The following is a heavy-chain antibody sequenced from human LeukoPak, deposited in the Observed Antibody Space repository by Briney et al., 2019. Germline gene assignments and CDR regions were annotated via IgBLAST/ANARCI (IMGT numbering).Heavy chain of an antibody. CDR3: ARASGRFLEWSRNYYMDV. J-gene: IGHJ6*03. CDR2: IIPIFGTA. CDR1: GGTFSSYA. Sequence: SVKVSFKASGGTFSSYAISWVRQAPGQGLEWMGGIIPIFGTANYAQKFQGRVTITTDESTSTAYMELSSLRSEDTAVYYCARASGRFLEWSRNYYMDVWGKGTTVTVSS. V-gene: IGHV1-69*05. D-gene: IGHD3-3*01.